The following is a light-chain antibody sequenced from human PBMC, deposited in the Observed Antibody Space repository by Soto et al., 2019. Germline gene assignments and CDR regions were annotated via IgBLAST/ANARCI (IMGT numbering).Light chain of an antibody. CDR1: QSLVYSDGNTY. Sequence: DVVLTQSPLALPVTLGQPASISCRSSQSLVYSDGNTYLNWFHQRPGQSPRRLIYRVSNRDSGVPDRFSGSGSGTDFTLKISRVEAEDVGVYYCMQSIQLLYTFGQGTKLEIK. V-gene: IGKV2-30*01. J-gene: IGKJ2*01. CDR2: RVS. CDR3: MQSIQLLYT.